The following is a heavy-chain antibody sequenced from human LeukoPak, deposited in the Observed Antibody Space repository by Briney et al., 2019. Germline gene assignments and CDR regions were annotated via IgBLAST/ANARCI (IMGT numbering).Heavy chain of an antibody. Sequence: GGSLRLSCAVSGFTFSSYAMSWARQAPGKGLEWVSAISGSGGSTYYADSVKGRFTISRDNSKNTLYLQMNSLRAEDTAVYYCAKDRDYYDSSGYYVSLDYWGQGTLVTVSS. V-gene: IGHV3-23*01. D-gene: IGHD3-22*01. CDR3: AKDRDYYDSSGYYVSLDY. J-gene: IGHJ4*02. CDR2: ISGSGGST. CDR1: GFTFSSYA.